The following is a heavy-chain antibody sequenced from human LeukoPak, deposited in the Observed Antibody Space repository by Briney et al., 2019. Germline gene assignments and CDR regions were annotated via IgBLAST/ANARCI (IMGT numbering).Heavy chain of an antibody. J-gene: IGHJ4*02. CDR3: ARACNKNCAGEFDS. D-gene: IGHD2/OR15-2a*01. V-gene: IGHV1-18*04. CDR1: GFTFTSYG. Sequence: GASVKVSCKASGFTFTSYGFSWVRQAPGQGLEWMAWISAYSGNTKIAQRFQGRLTMSTDTSTTTAYMELRNLRSDDTAVYYCARACNKNCAGEFDSWGQGTLVTVSS. CDR2: ISAYSGNT.